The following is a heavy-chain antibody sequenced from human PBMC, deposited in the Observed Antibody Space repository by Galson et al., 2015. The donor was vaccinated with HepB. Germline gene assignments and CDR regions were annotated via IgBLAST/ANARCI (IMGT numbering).Heavy chain of an antibody. D-gene: IGHD5-24*01. Sequence: ETLSLTCAVYGGSFSGYYWSWIRQPPGKGLEWIGEINHSGSTNYNPSLKSRVTISVDTSKNQFSLKPSSVTAADTAVYYCARLLRGGRDGYSGNFDYWGQGTLVTVSS. CDR3: ARLLRGGRDGYSGNFDY. V-gene: IGHV4-34*01. J-gene: IGHJ4*02. CDR1: GGSFSGYY. CDR2: INHSGST.